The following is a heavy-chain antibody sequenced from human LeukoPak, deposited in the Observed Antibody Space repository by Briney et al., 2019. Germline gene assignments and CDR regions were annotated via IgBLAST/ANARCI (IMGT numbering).Heavy chain of an antibody. CDR3: ARSHCSSTSCYTYWYFDL. CDR2: IIPILGIA. J-gene: IGHJ2*01. Sequence: ASVTVSCKASGGTFSSYAISWVRQAPGQGLEWMGRIIPILGIANYAQKFQGRVTITADKYTSTAYMELSSLRSEDTAVYYCARSHCSSTSCYTYWYFDLWGRGTLVTVSS. CDR1: GGTFSSYA. D-gene: IGHD2-2*02. V-gene: IGHV1-69*04.